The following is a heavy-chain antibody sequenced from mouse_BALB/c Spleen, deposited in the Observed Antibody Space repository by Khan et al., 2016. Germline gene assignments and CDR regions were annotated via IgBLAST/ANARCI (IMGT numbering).Heavy chain of an antibody. V-gene: IGHV2-6-7*01. CDR1: GFSIIAYG. CDR2: IWGGGST. Sequence: QVQLKESGPGLVAPSQSLSITCTVSGFSIIAYGVNWVRQPPGKGLEWLGMIWGGGSTDYNSALTSRLTITKDNSKSQVFFKMNSLQTDDTARYXCARDGWGYYAMDYWGQGTSVTVSS. J-gene: IGHJ4*01. CDR3: ARDGWGYYAMDY. D-gene: IGHD2-2*01.